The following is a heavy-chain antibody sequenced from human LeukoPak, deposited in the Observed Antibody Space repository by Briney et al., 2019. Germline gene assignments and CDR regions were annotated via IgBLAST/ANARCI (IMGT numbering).Heavy chain of an antibody. CDR3: AKDQSSLYSGYDSAIDY. CDR2: IYSGGST. CDR1: GFTVSSNY. J-gene: IGHJ4*02. V-gene: IGHV3-53*05. D-gene: IGHD5-12*01. Sequence: AGGSLRLSCAASGFTVSSNYMSWVRQAPGKGLEWVSVIYSGGSTYYADSVKGRFTISRDNSKNTLYLQMNSLRAEDTAVYYCAKDQSSLYSGYDSAIDYWGQGTLVTVSS.